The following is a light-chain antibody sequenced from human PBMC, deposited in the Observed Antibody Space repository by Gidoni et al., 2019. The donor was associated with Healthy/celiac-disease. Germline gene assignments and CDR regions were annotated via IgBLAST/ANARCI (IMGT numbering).Light chain of an antibody. V-gene: IGKV3-20*01. Sequence: EIVLTQSPGTLSLSPGERATLSCRASQSFSSSYLAWYQQKPGQAPRLLIYGASSRATGIPDRFSGSGSGTYFPLTISRLEPEYCAVYYCQQYGSSPITFXXXTRLEI. CDR1: QSFSSSY. CDR3: QQYGSSPIT. J-gene: IGKJ5*01. CDR2: GAS.